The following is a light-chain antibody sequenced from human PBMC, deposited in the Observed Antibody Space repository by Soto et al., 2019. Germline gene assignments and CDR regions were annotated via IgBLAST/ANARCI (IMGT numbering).Light chain of an antibody. J-gene: IGKJ1*01. CDR1: QSVSNN. Sequence: EIVMTQSPATLSVSPGESVTLSCRASQSVSNNVAWYQQKPGQAPRLFMYAASTRPIGIPLRFRGSGSGTEFTLTISSLQSEDFAVYHCQQYNDWEAWTFGQGTKVDI. CDR2: AAS. CDR3: QQYNDWEAWT. V-gene: IGKV3-15*01.